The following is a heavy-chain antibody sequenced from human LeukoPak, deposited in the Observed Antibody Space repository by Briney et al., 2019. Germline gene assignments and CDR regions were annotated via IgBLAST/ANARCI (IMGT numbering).Heavy chain of an antibody. D-gene: IGHD2/OR15-2a*01. J-gene: IGHJ4*02. Sequence: GGSLRLSCAASGFSFDKSVMHWVRQAPGKGLEWVSLISGDGASTSYAASVKGRFIISRDNSKMSLYLQLNSLRAEDTAVYYCARVSFCPRCHFDYWGQGTLVTVSS. CDR3: ARVSFCPRCHFDY. CDR1: GFSFDKSV. V-gene: IGHV3-43*02. CDR2: ISGDGAST.